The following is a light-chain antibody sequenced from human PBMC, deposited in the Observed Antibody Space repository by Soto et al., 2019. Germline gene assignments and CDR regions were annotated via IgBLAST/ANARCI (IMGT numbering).Light chain of an antibody. V-gene: IGKV1-33*01. CDR3: QQFHDLPIT. Sequence: DVQLTQSPPSLSASIGDRVTITCQATQDISIFLNWYQQKPGKAPELLIYDATILETGVPSRFSGSGSGTDVTFTISGLQPEDLATYYCQQFHDLPITFGQGTRLDIK. CDR1: QDISIF. CDR2: DAT. J-gene: IGKJ5*01.